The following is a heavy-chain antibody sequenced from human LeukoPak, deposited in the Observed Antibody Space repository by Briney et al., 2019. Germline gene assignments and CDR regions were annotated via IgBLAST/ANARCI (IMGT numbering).Heavy chain of an antibody. Sequence: ASVKVSCKASGYTFTSYYIHWVRQAPGQGFEWMGRINPSGGSTGYAQKFQGRVTMTRDTSTSTVYMDLSSLRSDDTAVYYCVRAAVGLPSRLWGQGTLVIVSS. D-gene: IGHD6-19*01. CDR3: VRAAVGLPSRL. J-gene: IGHJ4*02. V-gene: IGHV1-46*01. CDR2: INPSGGST. CDR1: GYTFTSYY.